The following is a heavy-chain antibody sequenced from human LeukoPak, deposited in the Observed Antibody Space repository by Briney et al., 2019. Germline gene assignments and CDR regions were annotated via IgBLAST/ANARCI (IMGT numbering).Heavy chain of an antibody. D-gene: IGHD3-10*01. CDR3: ARDHGGLLWFGELDYYMDV. CDR2: INPNSGGT. V-gene: IGHV1-2*02. Sequence: ASVKVSCKASGYTFTGYYMHWVRQAPGQGLEWMGWINPNSGGTNYAQKFQGRVTMTRGTSISTAYMELSRLRSDDTAVYYCARDHGGLLWFGELDYYMDVWGKGTTVTVSS. CDR1: GYTFTGYY. J-gene: IGHJ6*03.